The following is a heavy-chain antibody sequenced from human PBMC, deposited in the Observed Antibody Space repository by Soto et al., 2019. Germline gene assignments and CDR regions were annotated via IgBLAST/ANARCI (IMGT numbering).Heavy chain of an antibody. D-gene: IGHD5-12*01. Sequence: SETLSLTCTVSGGSISSYYWSWIRQPPGKGLEWIGYIYYSGSTNYNPSLKSRVTISVDTSKNQFSLKLSSVTAADTAVYYCARREVATTNWFDPWGQGTLVTVSS. CDR3: ARREVATTNWFDP. CDR1: GGSISSYY. CDR2: IYYSGST. V-gene: IGHV4-59*08. J-gene: IGHJ5*02.